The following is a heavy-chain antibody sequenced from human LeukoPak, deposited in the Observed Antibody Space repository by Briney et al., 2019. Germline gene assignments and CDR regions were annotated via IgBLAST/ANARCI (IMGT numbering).Heavy chain of an antibody. CDR2: IIPIFGTA. CDR1: GGTFNNYT. Sequence: SVKVSCKASGGTFNNYTISWVRQAPGQGLEWMGGIIPIFGTANYAQKFQGRVTMTRDMSTSTVYMELNSLRSEDTAVYYCARDQVGASLDYWGQGTLVTVSS. J-gene: IGHJ4*02. V-gene: IGHV1-69*05. CDR3: ARDQVGASLDY. D-gene: IGHD1-26*01.